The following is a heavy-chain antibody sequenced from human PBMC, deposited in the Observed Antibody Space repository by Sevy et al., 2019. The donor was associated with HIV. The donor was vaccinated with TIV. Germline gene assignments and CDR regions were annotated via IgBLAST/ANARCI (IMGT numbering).Heavy chain of an antibody. D-gene: IGHD1-26*01. CDR1: GYSFSAYF. J-gene: IGHJ4*02. Sequence: ASVKVSCKASGYSFSAYFLHWVRQAPGQGLEWMGRISPNSGGTVYAQKFRGRVTMTRDTSSTTAYMELTRLKSDDTAVYYCAGSGSYSPKQFDYWGQGTLVTVSS. CDR3: AGSGSYSPKQFDY. V-gene: IGHV1-2*06. CDR2: ISPNSGGT.